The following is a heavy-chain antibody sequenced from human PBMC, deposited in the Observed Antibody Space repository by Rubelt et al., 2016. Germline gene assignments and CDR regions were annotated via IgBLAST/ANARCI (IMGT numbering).Heavy chain of an antibody. V-gene: IGHV1-46*01. CDR1: GYTFTSYY. CDR2: INPSGGST. D-gene: IGHD5-24*01. J-gene: IGHJ4*02. CDR3: ARTKTVEMATIPLAY. Sequence: QVQLVQSGAEVKKPGASVKVSCKASGYTFTSYYMHWVRQAPGQGLEWMGIINPSGGSTSYAQKVQGRVNMTRDTSTSTVYMELSSLRSEDTAVYYCARTKTVEMATIPLAYWGQGTLVTVSS.